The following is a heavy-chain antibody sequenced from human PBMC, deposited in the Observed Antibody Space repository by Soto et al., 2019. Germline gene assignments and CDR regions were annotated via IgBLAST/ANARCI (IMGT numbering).Heavy chain of an antibody. CDR3: ERDADRDGYNYIVY. CDR2: INPSGGST. J-gene: IGHJ4*02. Sequence: ASVKASCKASWYTFTSYYMHWVRQSPEQGLEWMGIINPSGGSTIYAQKFQGRVTMTRDTSTITVYMELSSLRSEHTAVYYRERDADRDGYNYIVYWGQGTLVTVSS. D-gene: IGHD5-18*01. CDR1: WYTFTSYY. V-gene: IGHV1-46*01.